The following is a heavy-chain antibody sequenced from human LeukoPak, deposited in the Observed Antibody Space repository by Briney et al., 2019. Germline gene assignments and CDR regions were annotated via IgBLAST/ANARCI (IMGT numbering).Heavy chain of an antibody. CDR2: IYTSGST. D-gene: IGHD4-11*01. CDR3: ARERYSNYEGVYYYYGMDV. J-gene: IGHJ6*02. CDR1: GGSISSYY. Sequence: SETLSLTCTVSGGSISSYYWSWIRQPAGKGLEWIGRIYTSGSTNYNPSLKSRVPMSVDTSKTQFSLKLSSVTAADTAVYYCARERYSNYEGVYYYYGMDVWGQGTTVTVSS. V-gene: IGHV4-4*07.